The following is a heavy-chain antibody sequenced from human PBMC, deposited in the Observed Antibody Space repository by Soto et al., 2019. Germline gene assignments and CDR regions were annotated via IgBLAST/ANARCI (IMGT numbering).Heavy chain of an antibody. CDR1: GGSISSSSYY. Sequence: PSETLSLTCTVSGGSISSSSYYWGWIRQPPGKGLEWIGSIYYSGSTYYNPSVKSRVTISVDTSKNQFSLKLSSVTAADAAVYYCARHTPAISISDHWGQGTLVTVSS. V-gene: IGHV4-39*01. J-gene: IGHJ4*02. CDR2: IYYSGST. CDR3: ARHTPAISISDH. D-gene: IGHD2-15*01.